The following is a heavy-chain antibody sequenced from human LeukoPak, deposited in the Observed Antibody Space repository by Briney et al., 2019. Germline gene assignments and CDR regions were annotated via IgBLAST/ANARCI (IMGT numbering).Heavy chain of an antibody. CDR2: ISNSGDST. Sequence: GGSLRLSCAASGFTFSTYAMSWVRQAPGEGLQGGSGISNSGDSTNYLDSVKGRFTISRDNSQNTLHLQMSSLRAEDTALYSCVKDRCDRATCPEVWGQGTLVTVSS. D-gene: IGHD1-14*01. V-gene: IGHV3-23*01. CDR3: VKDRCDRATCPEV. J-gene: IGHJ4*02. CDR1: GFTFSTYA.